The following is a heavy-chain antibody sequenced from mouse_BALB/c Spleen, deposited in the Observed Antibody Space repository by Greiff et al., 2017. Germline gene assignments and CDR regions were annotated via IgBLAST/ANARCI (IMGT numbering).Heavy chain of an antibody. V-gene: IGHV14-4*02. CDR2: IDPENGDT. CDR1: GFNIKDYY. D-gene: IGHD2-3*01. J-gene: IGHJ4*01. Sequence: EVQLQQSGAELVRPGASVKLSCTASGFNIKDYYMHWVKQRPEQGLEWIGWIDPENGDTEYAPKFQGKATMTADTSSNTAYLQPSSLTSEDTAVYYYNAYEVYYAMDYWGQGTSVTVAS. CDR3: NAYEVYYAMDY.